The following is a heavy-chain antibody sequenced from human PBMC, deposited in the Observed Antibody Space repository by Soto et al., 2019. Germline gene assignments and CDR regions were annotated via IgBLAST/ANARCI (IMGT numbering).Heavy chain of an antibody. CDR2: VSASGGGT. V-gene: IGHV3-23*01. J-gene: IGHJ6*02. D-gene: IGHD2-2*01. Sequence: EVQLLESGGGLVQPGGSLRLSCAASGFTFSSYAMNWVRQSPGKGLEWVAGVSASGGGTSYADSVKGRFTISRDNYKDTLYLQMNSLIAEDTAVYYCAKSSSRAHYYAMDVWGQGTTVTGFS. CDR3: AKSSSRAHYYAMDV. CDR1: GFTFSSYA.